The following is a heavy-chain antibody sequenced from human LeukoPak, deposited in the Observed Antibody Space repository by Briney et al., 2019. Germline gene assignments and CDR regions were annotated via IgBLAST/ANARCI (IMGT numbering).Heavy chain of an antibody. Sequence: GGSLRLSCAASGFTFSSYAMHWVRQAPGKGLEWVAVISYDGSNKYYADSVKGRFTISRDNSKNTLYLQMNSLRAEDTAVYYCATVGTRGYFDYWGQGTLVIVSS. D-gene: IGHD1-14*01. CDR1: GFTFSSYA. J-gene: IGHJ4*02. CDR2: ISYDGSNK. CDR3: ATVGTRGYFDY. V-gene: IGHV3-30-3*01.